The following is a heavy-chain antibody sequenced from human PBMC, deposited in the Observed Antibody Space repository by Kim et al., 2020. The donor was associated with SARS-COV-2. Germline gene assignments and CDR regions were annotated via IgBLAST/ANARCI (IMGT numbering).Heavy chain of an antibody. CDR1: GYTFTSYD. D-gene: IGHD3-10*01. Sequence: ASVKVSCKASGYTFTSYDINWVRQGTGQGLEWMGWMNPNSGNTGYAQKFQGRVTMTRNTSKSTAYMELSSLRSEDTAVYYCASRYGSGSQYFDYWGQGTLVTVSS. V-gene: IGHV1-8*01. CDR3: ASRYGSGSQYFDY. J-gene: IGHJ4*02. CDR2: MNPNSGNT.